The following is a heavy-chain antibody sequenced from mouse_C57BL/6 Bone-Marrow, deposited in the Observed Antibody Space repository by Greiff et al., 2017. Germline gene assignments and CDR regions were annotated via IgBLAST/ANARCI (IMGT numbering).Heavy chain of an antibody. D-gene: IGHD1-1*01. CDR3: ARPYYYGFDY. J-gene: IGHJ2*01. V-gene: IGHV1-81*01. Sequence: VQVVESGAELARPGASVKLSCKASGYTFTSYGISWVKQRTGQGLEWIGEIYPRSGNTYYNEKFKGKATLTADKSSSTAYMELRSLTSEDSAVYFCARPYYYGFDYWGQGTTRTVSS. CDR1: GYTFTSYG. CDR2: IYPRSGNT.